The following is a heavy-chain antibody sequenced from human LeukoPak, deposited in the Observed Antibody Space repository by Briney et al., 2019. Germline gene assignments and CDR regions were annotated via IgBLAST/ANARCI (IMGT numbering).Heavy chain of an antibody. V-gene: IGHV1-2*02. Sequence: ASVKVSCKASGYTFIGYYIHWVRQAPGQGLEWLGWINPNSGGTNYAQKFQGRVTMTGDTSINTAYMELSRLKSDDTAVYYCARDDYDSSAPMYFQHWGQGTLVTVSS. D-gene: IGHD3-22*01. CDR2: INPNSGGT. CDR1: GYTFIGYY. CDR3: ARDDYDSSAPMYFQH. J-gene: IGHJ1*01.